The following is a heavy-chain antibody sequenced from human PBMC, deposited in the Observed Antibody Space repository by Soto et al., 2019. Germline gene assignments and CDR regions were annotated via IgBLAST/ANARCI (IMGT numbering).Heavy chain of an antibody. V-gene: IGHV3-9*01. CDR1: GFTFDDYA. J-gene: IGHJ4*02. D-gene: IGHD6-25*01. Sequence: GGSLRLSCAASGFTFDDYAMHWVRQAPGKGLEWVSGISWNSGSIGYADSVKGRFTISRDNDKNSMYLQMKSLRAEDKALSYCDKAIGGRHGLLDYWGQGTLVTVSS. CDR3: DKAIGGRHGLLDY. CDR2: ISWNSGSI.